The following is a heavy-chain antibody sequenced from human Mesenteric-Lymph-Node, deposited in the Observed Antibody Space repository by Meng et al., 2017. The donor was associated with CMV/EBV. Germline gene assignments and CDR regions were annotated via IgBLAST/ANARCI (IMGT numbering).Heavy chain of an antibody. Sequence: TYRWGWIRQSPGKGLKWIGTVYYTERTYSVPSLKSRITISAETDKNQLSLKLTSVTAADTAVYFCARHVWTFYHDSDAYYYGYYFGYWGQGTLVTVSS. CDR2: VYYTERT. V-gene: IGHV4-39*01. D-gene: IGHD3-22*01. CDR3: ARHVWTFYHDSDAYYYGYYFGY. J-gene: IGHJ4*02. CDR1: TYR.